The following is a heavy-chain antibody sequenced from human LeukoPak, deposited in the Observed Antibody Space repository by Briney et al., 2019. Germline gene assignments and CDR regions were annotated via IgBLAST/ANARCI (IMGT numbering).Heavy chain of an antibody. V-gene: IGHV3-9*01. Sequence: GRSLRLSCAASGFTFDDYAMHWVRHAPGKGLEWVSGISWNSGSIGYADSVKGRFTISRDNPKNLLFLQINSLRVEDTAVYYCARETPRRGETRDGYRWGQGTVVTVSS. CDR1: GFTFDDYA. CDR3: ARETPRRGETRDGYR. D-gene: IGHD5-24*01. J-gene: IGHJ4*02. CDR2: ISWNSGSI.